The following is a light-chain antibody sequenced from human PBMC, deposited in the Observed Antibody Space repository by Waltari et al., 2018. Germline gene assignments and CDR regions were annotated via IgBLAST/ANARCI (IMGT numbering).Light chain of an antibody. V-gene: IGKV3-20*01. Sequence: IFLTPSPDSLSLSPGERATLSCRASQSVRRGFLAWYQQKPGLPPRLLIYGASTRATGIPDRFSASGSGTDFTLTISRLEPEDFAVYYCQQYNSPKTFGQGTKLEIK. CDR1: QSVRRGF. CDR3: QQYNSPKT. CDR2: GAS. J-gene: IGKJ2*01.